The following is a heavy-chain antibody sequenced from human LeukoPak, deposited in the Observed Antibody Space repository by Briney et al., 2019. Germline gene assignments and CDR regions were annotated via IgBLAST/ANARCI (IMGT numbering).Heavy chain of an antibody. D-gene: IGHD3-22*01. V-gene: IGHV4-34*01. CDR1: GGSFSGYY. Sequence: SETLSLTCAVYGGSFSGYYWSWIRQPPGKGLEWIGEINHSGSTNYNPSLKSRVTISVDTSKNQFSLKLSSVTAADTAVYYCARRARGLLHAFDIWGQGTMVTVSS. CDR2: INHSGST. CDR3: ARRARGLLHAFDI. J-gene: IGHJ3*02.